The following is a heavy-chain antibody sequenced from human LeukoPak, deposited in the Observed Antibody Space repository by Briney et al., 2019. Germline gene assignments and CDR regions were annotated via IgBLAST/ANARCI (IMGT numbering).Heavy chain of an antibody. CDR3: ARDLVTVTKGFDI. CDR1: ADSFSSHY. V-gene: IGHV4-59*11. D-gene: IGHD4-17*01. CDR2: ISYIGST. J-gene: IGHJ3*02. Sequence: SETLSLTCAVSADSFSSHYWTWVRQPPGKGLEWIGYISYIGSTNYNPSLKSRVTISIDTSKNQFSLKLTSVTAADTAVYYCARDLVTVTKGFDIWGQGTMVSVSS.